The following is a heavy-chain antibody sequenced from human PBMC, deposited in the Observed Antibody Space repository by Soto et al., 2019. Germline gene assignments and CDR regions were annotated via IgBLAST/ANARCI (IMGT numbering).Heavy chain of an antibody. V-gene: IGHV1-69*13. CDR3: AGSDGKLRLGELSFYYGMDV. Sequence: SVKVSCKASGGTFRSYAISWVRQAPGQGLEWMGGIIPIFGTANYAQKFQGRVTITADESTSTAYMELSSLRSEDTAVYYCAGSDGKLRLGELSFYYGMDVWGQGTTVTVSS. CDR1: GGTFRSYA. J-gene: IGHJ6*02. CDR2: IIPIFGTA. D-gene: IGHD3-16*02.